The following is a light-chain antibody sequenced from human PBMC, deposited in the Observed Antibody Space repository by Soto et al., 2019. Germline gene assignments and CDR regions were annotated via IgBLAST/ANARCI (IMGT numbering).Light chain of an antibody. V-gene: IGKV1-39*01. CDR3: QQSYNHPRT. CDR1: QDISNY. J-gene: IGKJ1*01. Sequence: DIQMTQSPSSLSASVGDRVTITCQASQDISNYLNWYQQKPGKAPKLLIYGASSLQSGVPLRFRGSGSGTDFTLTISSLEPDDFATYYCQQSYNHPRTFGQGTKVDIK. CDR2: GAS.